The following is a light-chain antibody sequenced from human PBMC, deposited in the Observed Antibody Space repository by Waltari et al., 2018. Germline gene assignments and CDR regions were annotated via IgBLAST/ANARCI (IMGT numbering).Light chain of an antibody. CDR2: SDN. CDR3: AALDDSLNGRV. V-gene: IGLV1-44*01. CDR1: SSNIGSNT. J-gene: IGLJ3*02. Sequence: QSVLTQPPSASGTPGQRVTISCSGSSSNIGSNTVNWYQQLPGTAPKLLIYSDNQRPSGGPDRCSGSKSGTSAALAISGLQSEDEADYYCAALDDSLNGRVFGGGTKLTVL.